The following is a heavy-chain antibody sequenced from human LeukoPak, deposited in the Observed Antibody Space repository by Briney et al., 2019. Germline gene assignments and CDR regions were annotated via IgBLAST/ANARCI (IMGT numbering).Heavy chain of an antibody. CDR1: GFTVSTTY. D-gene: IGHD3-3*01. CDR3: AKDSTAVSLTIFLVSGLEF. J-gene: IGHJ4*02. CDR2: ISGGGGRT. Sequence: GGSLRLSCAASGFTVSTTYMTWVRQAPGKGLEWVASISGGGGRTIYTDSVKGRFTISRDNSKKTVYLQLSSLRTEDTALYYCAKDSTAVSLTIFLVSGLEFWGQGVLVTVSS. V-gene: IGHV3-23*01.